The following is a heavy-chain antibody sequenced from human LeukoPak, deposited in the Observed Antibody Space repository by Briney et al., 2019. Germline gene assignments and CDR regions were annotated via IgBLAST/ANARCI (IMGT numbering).Heavy chain of an antibody. J-gene: IGHJ6*03. CDR1: GGSISSSSYY. CDR3: AKGGATTVYYYYMDV. Sequence: SETLSLTCTVYGGSISSSSYYWGWIRQPPGKGREWIGSTYYSGSTYYNPSLKSRVTISVDTSKNQFSLKLSSVTAADTAVYYCAKGGATTVYYYYMDVWGKGTTVTVSS. CDR2: TYYSGST. D-gene: IGHD1-26*01. V-gene: IGHV4-39*01.